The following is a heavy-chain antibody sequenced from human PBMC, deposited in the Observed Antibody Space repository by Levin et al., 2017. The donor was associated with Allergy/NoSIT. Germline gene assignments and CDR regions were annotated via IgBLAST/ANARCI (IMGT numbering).Heavy chain of an antibody. CDR3: ARVGSSGWYEVIDY. Sequence: GGSLRLSCAASRFTFSDHYMDWVRQAPGKGLEWVGRTRNKANSYTTEYAASVKGRFTISRDDSKNSLYLQMNSLKTEDTAVYYCARVGSSGWYEVIDYWGQGTLVTVSS. D-gene: IGHD6-19*01. J-gene: IGHJ4*02. CDR2: TRNKANSYTT. CDR1: RFTFSDHY. V-gene: IGHV3-72*01.